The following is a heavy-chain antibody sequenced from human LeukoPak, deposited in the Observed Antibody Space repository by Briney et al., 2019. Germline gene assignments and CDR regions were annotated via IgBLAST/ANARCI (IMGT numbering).Heavy chain of an antibody. CDR1: GFTFSSYS. D-gene: IGHD3-22*01. CDR2: ISSSSSTI. V-gene: IGHV3-48*01. J-gene: IGHJ6*02. CDR3: ARDGDYYDSSGYYGMDV. Sequence: PGGSLRLSCAASGFTFSSYSMNWVRQAPGKGLEWVSYISSSSSTIYYADSVKGRFTISRDNAKNSLYLQMNSLRAEDTAVYYCARDGDYYDSSGYYGMDVWGQGTTVTVSS.